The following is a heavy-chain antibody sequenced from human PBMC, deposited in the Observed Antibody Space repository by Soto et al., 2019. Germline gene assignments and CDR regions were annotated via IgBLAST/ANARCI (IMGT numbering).Heavy chain of an antibody. J-gene: IGHJ4*02. CDR2: ISAGSEGA. CDR1: GFTFSSHA. CDR3: ARDLWWYLH. D-gene: IGHD2-15*01. Sequence: EVQLLESGGGLVQPGGALILSCAASGFTFSSHAMSWVRQAPGKGLEWISSISAGSEGAYYADSVRGRFTISRDNSNNKLFLQMNSLRAEVTAVYYCARDLWWYLHWGQGTLVNVS. V-gene: IGHV3-23*01.